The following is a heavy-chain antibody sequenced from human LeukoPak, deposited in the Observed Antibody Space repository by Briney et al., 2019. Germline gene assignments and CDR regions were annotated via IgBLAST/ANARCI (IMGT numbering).Heavy chain of an antibody. V-gene: IGHV3-33*01. J-gene: IGHJ4*02. CDR2: IWYDGSNK. CDR3: ARADENFDV. CDR1: GFTFSSYG. Sequence: GGSLRLSCAASGFTFSSYGMHWVRQAPGKGLEWVAVIWYDGSNKYYADSVKGRFTISRDNAKNSLYLQMSSLRDEDTAVYYCARADENFDVWGQGTLVTVSS.